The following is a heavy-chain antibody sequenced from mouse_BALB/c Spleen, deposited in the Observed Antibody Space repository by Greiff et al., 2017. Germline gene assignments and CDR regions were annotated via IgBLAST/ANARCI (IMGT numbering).Heavy chain of an antibody. D-gene: IGHD1-1*01. CDR2: ISSGGST. Sequence: EVQLVESGGGLVKPGGSLKLSCAASGFTFSSYAMSWVRQTPEKRLEWVASISSGGSTYYPDSVKGRFTISRDNARNILYLQMSSLRSEDTAMYYCARVYGSSPLWYFDVWGAGTTVTVSS. CDR1: GFTFSSYA. V-gene: IGHV5-6-5*01. CDR3: ARVYGSSPLWYFDV. J-gene: IGHJ1*01.